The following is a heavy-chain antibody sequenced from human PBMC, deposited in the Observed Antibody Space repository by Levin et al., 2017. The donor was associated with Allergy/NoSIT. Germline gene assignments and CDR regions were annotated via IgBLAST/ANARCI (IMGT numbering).Heavy chain of an antibody. D-gene: IGHD3-22*01. CDR1: GFTVSSNY. V-gene: IGHV3-66*01. CDR2: IYSGGST. J-gene: IGHJ3*02. CDR3: ARYHDSSGYSDAFDI. Sequence: GESLKISCAASGFTVSSNYMSWVRQAPGKGLEWVSVIYSGGSTYYADSVKGRFTISRDNSKNTLYLQMNSLRAEDTAVYYCARYHDSSGYSDAFDIWGQGTMVTVSS.